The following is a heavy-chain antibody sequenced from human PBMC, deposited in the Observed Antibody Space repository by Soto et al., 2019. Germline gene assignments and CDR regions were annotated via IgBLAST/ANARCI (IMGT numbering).Heavy chain of an antibody. CDR1: GGSISNSSYY. CDR2: IYYSGST. Sequence: SETLSLTCTVSGGSISNSSYYWGWIRQPPGKGLEWIGSIYYSGSTYYNPSLKSRVTISVDTSKNQFSLKLSSVTAADTAVYYFARTYYDYIWGSYRYYFDYWGQGTLVTVSS. J-gene: IGHJ4*02. D-gene: IGHD3-16*02. V-gene: IGHV4-39*01. CDR3: ARTYYDYIWGSYRYYFDY.